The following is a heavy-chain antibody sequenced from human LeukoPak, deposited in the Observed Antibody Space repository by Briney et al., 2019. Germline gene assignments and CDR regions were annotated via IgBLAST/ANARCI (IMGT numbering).Heavy chain of an antibody. CDR2: ISSSGSTI. CDR1: GFTFSDYY. Sequence: PGGSLRLSCAASGFTFSDYYMSWIRQAPGKGLEWVSYISSSGSTIHYADSVKGRFTISRDNAKNSLYLQMNSLRAEDTAVYYCARELVPTLEDYYYGMDVWGQGTTVTVSS. CDR3: ARELVPTLEDYYYGMDV. V-gene: IGHV3-11*01. D-gene: IGHD3-3*02. J-gene: IGHJ6*02.